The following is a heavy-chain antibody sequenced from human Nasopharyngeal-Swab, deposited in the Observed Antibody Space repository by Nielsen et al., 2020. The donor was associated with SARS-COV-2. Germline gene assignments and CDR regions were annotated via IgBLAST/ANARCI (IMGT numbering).Heavy chain of an antibody. CDR2: IYYSGST. V-gene: IGHV4-39*07. Sequence: RQAPGKGLEWIGSIYYSGSTYYNPSLKSRVTIPVDTSKNQFSLKLSSVTAADTAVYYCARDRSSWYPYYFDYWGQGTLVTVSS. D-gene: IGHD6-13*01. CDR3: ARDRSSWYPYYFDY. J-gene: IGHJ4*02.